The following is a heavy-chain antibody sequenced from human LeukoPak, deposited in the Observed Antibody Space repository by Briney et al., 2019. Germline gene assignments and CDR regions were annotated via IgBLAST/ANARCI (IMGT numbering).Heavy chain of an antibody. CDR2: IIHILGIA. V-gene: IGHV1-69*02. CDR1: GGTFISYT. J-gene: IGHJ4*02. Sequence: SVKVSCKASGGTFISYTISWVRQAPGERLEWMRGIIHILGIATYAQKSQGRVTITADKSTSTAYMELSSLRSDDTAVYYCASVICYAAGEEDYWGQGTLVTVSS. D-gene: IGHD2-2*01. CDR3: ASVICYAAGEEDY.